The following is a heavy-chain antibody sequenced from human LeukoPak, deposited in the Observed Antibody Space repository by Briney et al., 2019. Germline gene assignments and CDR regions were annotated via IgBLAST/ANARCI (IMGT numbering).Heavy chain of an antibody. CDR2: INPNSGGT. CDR1: GYTFTGYY. D-gene: IGHD3-3*01. V-gene: IGHV1-2*02. J-gene: IGHJ6*03. CDR3: GRYRNDFYYYFYMDV. Sequence: ASVKVSCKASGYTFTGYYMHWVRQAPGQGLEGMGWINPNSGGTNYAQKFQGRVTMTRDTSISTAYMELSRRRSDDQAVYYCGRYRNDFYYYFYMDVWGKGTTVTVSS.